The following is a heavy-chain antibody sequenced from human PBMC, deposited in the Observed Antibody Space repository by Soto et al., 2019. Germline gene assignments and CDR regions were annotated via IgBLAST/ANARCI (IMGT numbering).Heavy chain of an antibody. Sequence: PSETLSLTCTVSGGSISSGGYYWGWIRQHPGKGLEWIGYIYYSGSTYYNPSLKSRVTISVDTSKNQFSLKLSSVTAADTAVYYCARVFSDSSSFFDTWGQGALVTV. V-gene: IGHV4-31*03. CDR1: GGSISSGGYY. D-gene: IGHD6-13*01. J-gene: IGHJ5*02. CDR3: ARVFSDSSSFFDT. CDR2: IYYSGST.